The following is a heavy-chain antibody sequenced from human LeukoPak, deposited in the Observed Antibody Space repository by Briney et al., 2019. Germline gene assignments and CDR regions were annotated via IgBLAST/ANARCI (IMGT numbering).Heavy chain of an antibody. V-gene: IGHV4-39*07. CDR2: IYYSGST. CDR3: ARLFYYTSGSYYSGPDY. Sequence: SETLSLTCTVSAGSISSSSSYWGWIRQPPGKGLEWIGSIYYSGSTFYNPSLKSRVTISVDTSRNQFSLKLSSVAAADTAVYYCARLFYYTSGSYYSGPDYWGQGTLVTVSS. D-gene: IGHD3-10*01. J-gene: IGHJ4*02. CDR1: AGSISSSSSY.